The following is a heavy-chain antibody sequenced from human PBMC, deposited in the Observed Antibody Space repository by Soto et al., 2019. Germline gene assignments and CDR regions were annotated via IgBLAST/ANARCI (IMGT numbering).Heavy chain of an antibody. CDR1: GFTFGDHY. V-gene: IGHV3-30*18. Sequence: QVQLMESGGALVKPGGSLRLSCAASGFTFGDHYMNWVRQRPGKGLEWVAVISPDGINKYYPDSLRGRFTISRDNSKNTLYLQMSSLRGEDTAVYYCVKPSGWYPDYWGQGTHVTVSS. CDR2: ISPDGINK. D-gene: IGHD6-19*01. J-gene: IGHJ4*02. CDR3: VKPSGWYPDY.